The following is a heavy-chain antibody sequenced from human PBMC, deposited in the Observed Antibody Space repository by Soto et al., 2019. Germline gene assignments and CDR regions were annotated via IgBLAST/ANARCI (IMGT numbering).Heavy chain of an antibody. CDR1: GGSISSYY. CDR3: ARDSSDRFSGWIFDY. CDR2: IYYSGST. Sequence: SETLSLTCTVSGGSISSYYWSWIRQPPGKGLEWIGYIYYSGSTNYNPSLKSRVTISVDTSKNQFSLKLSSVTAADTAVYYCARDSSDRFSGWIFDYWGQGTLVTVPQ. J-gene: IGHJ4*02. D-gene: IGHD6-19*01. V-gene: IGHV4-59*01.